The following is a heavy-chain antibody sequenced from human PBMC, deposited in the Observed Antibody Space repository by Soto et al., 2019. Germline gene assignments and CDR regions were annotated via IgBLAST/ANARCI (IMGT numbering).Heavy chain of an antibody. D-gene: IGHD2-21*02. J-gene: IGHJ6*02. Sequence: PSETLSLTCAVYGGSFSGYYWRWIRQPPGKGLEWIGEINHSGSINYNPSFKSRVTISVDTSKDQFSLQLSSVTAADTAVYFCAREDDGGDRDYYGLDVWGQGTTVTVSS. CDR1: GGSFSGYY. V-gene: IGHV4-34*01. CDR3: AREDDGGDRDYYGLDV. CDR2: INHSGSI.